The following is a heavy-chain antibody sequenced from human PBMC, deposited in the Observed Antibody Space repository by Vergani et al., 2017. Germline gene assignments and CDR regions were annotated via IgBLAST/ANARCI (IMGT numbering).Heavy chain of an antibody. CDR2: INPKSGGT. V-gene: IGHV1-2*02. CDR1: GYTFTGYY. Sequence: QVLLVQSGAEVKKPGASVKVSCKASGYTFTGYYMHWVRQAPGQGLEWMGWINPKSGGTNYAQKFQGRVTMTRDTSISTAYMELSRLRSDDTAVYYCARGRRPVASSYXDSSGYYFSDYFDYWGQGTLVPVSS. J-gene: IGHJ4*02. CDR3: ARGRRPVASSYXDSSGYYFSDYFDY. D-gene: IGHD3-22*01.